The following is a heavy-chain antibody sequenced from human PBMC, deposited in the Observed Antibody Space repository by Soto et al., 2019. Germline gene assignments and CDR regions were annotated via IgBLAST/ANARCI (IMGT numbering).Heavy chain of an antibody. Sequence: QVQLVQSGAEVKKPGSSVKVSCKASGGTFSSYPITWVRQAPGQGLEWMGGTFPIFDRGNYAQKFQGRLTITTDKSTNTAYMELSSLRSEDTDVYYCARRNTSGYLRYFDSWGQGTLVTVSS. D-gene: IGHD3-22*01. CDR2: TFPIFDRG. CDR1: GGTFSSYP. V-gene: IGHV1-69*06. CDR3: ARRNTSGYLRYFDS. J-gene: IGHJ4*02.